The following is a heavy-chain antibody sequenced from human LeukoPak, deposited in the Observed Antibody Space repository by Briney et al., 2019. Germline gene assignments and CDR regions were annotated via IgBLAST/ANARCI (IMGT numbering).Heavy chain of an antibody. CDR3: ARPLNQDFASDAFDI. CDR1: GGSISSSSYY. Sequence: SETLSLTCAVSGGSISSSSYYWGWIRQPPGKGLEWIGSIYYSGSTYYNPSLKSRVTISVDTSKNQFSLKLGSVTAADTAVYYCARPLNQDFASDAFDIWGQGTMVTVSS. CDR2: IYYSGST. D-gene: IGHD2-15*01. V-gene: IGHV4-39*01. J-gene: IGHJ3*02.